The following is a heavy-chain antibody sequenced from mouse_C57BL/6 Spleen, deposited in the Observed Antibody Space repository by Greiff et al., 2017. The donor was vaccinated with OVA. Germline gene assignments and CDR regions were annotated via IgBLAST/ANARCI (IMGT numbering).Heavy chain of an antibody. Sequence: QVQLKQSGPELVKPGASVKISCKASGYAFSSSWMNWVKQRPGKGLEWIGRIYPGDGDTNYNGKFKGKATLTADKSSSTAYMQLSSLTSEDSAVYFCARWGGNYEYYYAMDYWGQGTSVTVSS. D-gene: IGHD2-1*01. CDR1: GYAFSSSW. CDR2: IYPGDGDT. CDR3: ARWGGNYEYYYAMDY. J-gene: IGHJ4*01. V-gene: IGHV1-82*01.